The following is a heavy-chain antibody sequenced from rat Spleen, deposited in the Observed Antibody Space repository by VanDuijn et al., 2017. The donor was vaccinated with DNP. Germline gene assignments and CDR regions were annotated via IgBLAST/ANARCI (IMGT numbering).Heavy chain of an antibody. J-gene: IGHJ3*01. CDR3: ARPYGYNNGGFAY. Sequence: EVQLVESGGDLVQPGRSLKLSCVASGFSFRDYDMAWVRQAPSKGLEWVASISTVGDNAYYRDSVQGRFTISRDNAKSTLYLQMNSLRSEDMATYYCARPYGYNNGGFAYWGQGTLVTVSS. V-gene: IGHV5-25*01. CDR1: GFSFRDYD. CDR2: ISTVGDNA. D-gene: IGHD1-4*01.